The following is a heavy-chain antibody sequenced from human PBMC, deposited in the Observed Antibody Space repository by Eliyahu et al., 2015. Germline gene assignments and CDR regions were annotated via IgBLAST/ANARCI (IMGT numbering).Heavy chain of an antibody. CDR1: GFSLXNARMG. J-gene: IGHJ5*02. Sequence: QVTLKESGPVLVKPTETLTLTCTVSGFSLXNARMGVSWIRQPPGXXLEWLAHIFSNDEESYXTSLKSRLTISKDTSKSQVVLTMTNMDPVDTATYYCARMDGYSYGLDGWFDPWGQGTLVTVSS. V-gene: IGHV2-26*01. D-gene: IGHD5-18*01. CDR3: ARMDGYSYGLDGWFDP. CDR2: IFSNDEE.